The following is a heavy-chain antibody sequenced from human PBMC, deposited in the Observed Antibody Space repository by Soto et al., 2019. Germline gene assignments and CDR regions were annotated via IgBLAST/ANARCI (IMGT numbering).Heavy chain of an antibody. Sequence: PGGSLRLSCAASGFTFSSYGMHWVRQAPGKGLEWVAVIWYDGSNKYYADSVKGRFTISRDNSKNTLYLQMNSLRAEDTAVYYCAKASTYEYVWGSFRYYFNSWGQGTLVTVSS. CDR1: GFTFSSYG. V-gene: IGHV3-33*06. J-gene: IGHJ4*02. CDR3: AKASTYEYVWGSFRYYFNS. D-gene: IGHD3-16*02. CDR2: IWYDGSNK.